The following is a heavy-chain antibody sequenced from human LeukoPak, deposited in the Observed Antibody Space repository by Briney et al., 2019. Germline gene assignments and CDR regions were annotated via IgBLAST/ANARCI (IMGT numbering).Heavy chain of an antibody. CDR1: GFTFSSYW. J-gene: IGHJ4*02. V-gene: IGHV3-7*01. CDR3: ARGHPLLWFGELLVDY. D-gene: IGHD3-10*01. CDR2: IKQDGSEK. Sequence: PGRSLRLSCAASGFTFSSYWMSWVRQAPGKGLEWVANIKQDGSEKYYVDSVKGRFTISRDNAKNSLYLQMNSLRAEDTAVYYCARGHPLLWFGELLVDYWGQGTLVSVSS.